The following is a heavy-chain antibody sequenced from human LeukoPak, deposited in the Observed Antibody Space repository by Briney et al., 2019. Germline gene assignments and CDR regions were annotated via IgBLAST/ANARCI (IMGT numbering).Heavy chain of an antibody. V-gene: IGHV4-34*01. CDR1: GGSFSGYY. CDR2: INHSGST. D-gene: IGHD4-17*01. J-gene: IGHJ4*02. Sequence: SETLSLTCAVYGGSFSGYYWSWIRQPPGKGLEWIGEINHSGSTNYNPSLKSRVTISVDTSKNQFSLKLSSVTAADTAVYYRARGYGDYVLDYWGQGTLATVSS. CDR3: ARGYGDYVLDY.